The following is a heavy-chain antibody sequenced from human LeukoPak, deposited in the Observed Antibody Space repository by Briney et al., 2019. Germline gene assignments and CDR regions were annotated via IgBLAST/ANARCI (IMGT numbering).Heavy chain of an antibody. Sequence: SETLSLTCAVYGGSFSGYYWSWIRQPPGNGLEWIGEINHSGSTNYNPSLKSRVTISVDTSKNQFSLKLSSVTAADTAVYYCARVGYGTFYYFDYWGQGTLVTVSS. CDR3: ARVGYGTFYYFDY. CDR2: INHSGST. J-gene: IGHJ4*02. CDR1: GGSFSGYY. V-gene: IGHV4-34*01. D-gene: IGHD4-17*01.